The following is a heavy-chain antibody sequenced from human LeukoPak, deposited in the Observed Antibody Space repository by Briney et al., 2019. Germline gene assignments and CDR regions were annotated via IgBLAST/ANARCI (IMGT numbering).Heavy chain of an antibody. CDR1: GGTFSSYA. J-gene: IGHJ4*02. CDR2: IIPILGIA. CDR3: ASSGSYSPYYFDY. V-gene: IGHV1-69*04. Sequence: SVKVSCKASGGTFSSYAISWVRQAPGQGLEWMGRIIPILGIANYAQKFQGRVTITADKSTGTAYMELSSLRSEDTAVYYCASSGSYSPYYFDYWGQGTLVTVSS. D-gene: IGHD1-26*01.